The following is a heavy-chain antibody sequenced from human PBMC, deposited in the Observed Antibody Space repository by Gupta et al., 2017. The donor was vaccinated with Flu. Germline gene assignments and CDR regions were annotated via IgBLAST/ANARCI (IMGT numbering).Heavy chain of an antibody. CDR2: INADGSST. J-gene: IGHJ4*02. CDR3: ATVTTGC. Sequence: EGQLVESGGGLVQTGGSMRLSCAASGFTFSTSYLQWVRQATGKGLVWVSRINADGSSTTYADSVKGRFTISRDNAKNTLYLQMNSLGADDTAVYYCATVTTGCWGQGTLVTVSS. D-gene: IGHD4-17*01. CDR1: GFTFSTSY. V-gene: IGHV3-74*03.